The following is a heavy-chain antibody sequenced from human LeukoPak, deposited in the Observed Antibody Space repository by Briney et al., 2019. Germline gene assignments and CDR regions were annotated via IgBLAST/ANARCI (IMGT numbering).Heavy chain of an antibody. CDR3: ARDATLVAFDY. CDR1: GFSFNNYA. V-gene: IGHV3-21*01. D-gene: IGHD4/OR15-4a*01. CDR2: ISSSSNFI. Sequence: PGGSLRLSCAASGFSFNNYAMNWVRQAPGKGLEWVSSISSSSNFIYYADSVKGRFTISRDNAKNSLYLQMSSLRVEDTAVYYCARDATLVAFDYWGQGTLVSVSS. J-gene: IGHJ4*02.